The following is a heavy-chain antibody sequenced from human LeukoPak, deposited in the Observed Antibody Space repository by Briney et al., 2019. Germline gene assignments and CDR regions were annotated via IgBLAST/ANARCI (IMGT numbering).Heavy chain of an antibody. CDR3: ARGRIRYFDYYYGMDV. V-gene: IGHV4-59*01. CDR2: IYYNGST. D-gene: IGHD3-9*01. Sequence: KPSETLSLTSTVSVXSINSYYWRWLRQPPGKGMEWIGYIYYNGSTNYNPSLKSRVTISVDTSKSQFSLKLRSVTAADTAVYYCARGRIRYFDYYYGMDVWGQGTTVTVSS. J-gene: IGHJ6*02. CDR1: VXSINSYY.